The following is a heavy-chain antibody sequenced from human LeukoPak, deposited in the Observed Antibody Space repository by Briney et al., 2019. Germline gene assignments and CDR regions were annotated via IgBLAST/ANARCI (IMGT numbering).Heavy chain of an antibody. CDR3: AKNKDFWSGYYGTFDY. Sequence: GGSLRLSCAASGFTVSSNYMSWVRQAPGKGLEWVSVIYSGGSTYYADSVKGRFTISRDNSKNTLYLQMNSLRAEDTAVYYCAKNKDFWSGYYGTFDYWGQGTLVTVSS. J-gene: IGHJ4*02. CDR1: GFTVSSNY. CDR2: IYSGGST. V-gene: IGHV3-53*01. D-gene: IGHD3-3*01.